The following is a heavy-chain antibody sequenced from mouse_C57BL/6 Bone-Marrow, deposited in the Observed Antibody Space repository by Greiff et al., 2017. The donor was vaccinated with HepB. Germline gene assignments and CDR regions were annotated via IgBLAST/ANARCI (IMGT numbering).Heavy chain of an antibody. D-gene: IGHD2-3*01. CDR3: ARQGWLLRYWYFDV. CDR1: GFTFSDYY. Sequence: EVKVVESGGGLVQPGGSLKLSCAASGFTFSDYYMYWVRQTPEKRLEWVAYISNGGGSTYYPDTVKGRFTISRDNAKNTLYLQMSRLKSEDTAMYYCARQGWLLRYWYFDVWGTGTTFTVSS. V-gene: IGHV5-12*01. J-gene: IGHJ1*03. CDR2: ISNGGGST.